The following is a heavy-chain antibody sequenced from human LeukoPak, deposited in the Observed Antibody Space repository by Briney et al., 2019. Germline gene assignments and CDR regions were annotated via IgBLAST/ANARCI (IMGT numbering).Heavy chain of an antibody. Sequence: GGSLRLSCAASGFTFSSYSMNWVRQAPGKGLEWVSSISSSSSYIHYADSVKGRFTISRDNAKNSLYLQMNSLRAEDTAVYYCARVRITMVRGVIISGYAFDIWGQGTMVTVSS. CDR1: GFTFSSYS. D-gene: IGHD3-10*01. V-gene: IGHV3-21*01. CDR2: ISSSSSYI. J-gene: IGHJ3*02. CDR3: ARVRITMVRGVIISGYAFDI.